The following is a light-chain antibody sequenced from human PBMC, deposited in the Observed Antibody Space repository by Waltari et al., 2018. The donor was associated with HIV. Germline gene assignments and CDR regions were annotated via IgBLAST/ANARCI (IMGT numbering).Light chain of an antibody. CDR2: GNN. CDR1: SSNIGAGYT. CDR3: QSYDSSLSGWV. Sequence: QSVLTQPPSVSGAPGQRVTISCTGISSNIGAGYTAHTYHQLPGTAPKLLIYGNNNRPSGVPDRVSGSKSGTSASLAITGLQAEDEADYYCQSYDSSLSGWVFGGGTKLTVL. J-gene: IGLJ3*02. V-gene: IGLV1-40*01.